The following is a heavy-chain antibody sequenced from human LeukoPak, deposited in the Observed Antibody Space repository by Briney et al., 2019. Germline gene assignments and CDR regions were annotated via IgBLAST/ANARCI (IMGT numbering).Heavy chain of an antibody. CDR2: IYIGGGT. Sequence: GGSLRLSCAASGLTISRNYMSWVRQAPGKGLEWVSVIYIGGGTYYADSVKGRFTISRDNSKNTLYLQMNSLRAEDTAVHYCACGPWDFDYWGQGTQVTVSS. J-gene: IGHJ4*02. D-gene: IGHD1-26*01. V-gene: IGHV3-66*01. CDR3: ACGPWDFDY. CDR1: GLTISRNY.